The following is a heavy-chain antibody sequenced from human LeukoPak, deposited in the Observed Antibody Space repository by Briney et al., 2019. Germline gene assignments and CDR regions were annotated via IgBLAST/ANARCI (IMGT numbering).Heavy chain of an antibody. V-gene: IGHV4-34*01. CDR2: INHSGST. Sequence: PSETLSLTCAVYGGSFSGYYWSWIRQPPGKGLEWIGEINHSGSTNYNPPLKSRVTISVDTSKNQFSLKLSSVTAADTAVYYCARGPHNRNYYGAGSYGRWGQGTLVTVSS. J-gene: IGHJ4*02. D-gene: IGHD3-10*01. CDR3: ARGPHNRNYYGAGSYGR. CDR1: GGSFSGYY.